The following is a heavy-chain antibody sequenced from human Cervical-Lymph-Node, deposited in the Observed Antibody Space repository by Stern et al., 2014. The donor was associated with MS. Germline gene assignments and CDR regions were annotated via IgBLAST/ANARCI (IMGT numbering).Heavy chain of an antibody. CDR1: GFSFSRYA. D-gene: IGHD6-13*01. Sequence: VQLVESGGGVVQPGRSLRLSCAASGFSFSRYAMHWVRQAPGQGLEWVALICDDGSNPYYVDSVTGCFTISGDNFKNTLYLQMNSLRAEDTAVYYCASAYSSSHYYFDYWGQGTLVTVSS. J-gene: IGHJ4*02. V-gene: IGHV3-33*01. CDR2: ICDDGSNP. CDR3: ASAYSSSHYYFDY.